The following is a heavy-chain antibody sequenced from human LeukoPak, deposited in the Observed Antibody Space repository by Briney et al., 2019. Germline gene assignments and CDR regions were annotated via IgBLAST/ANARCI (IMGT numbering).Heavy chain of an antibody. CDR2: INHGGST. V-gene: IGHV4-34*01. Sequence: SEILSLTCAVYGWSFSGYYWSWIRQPPGKGLEWIGEINHGGSTNYNPSLKSRVTISVDTPKNQFSLKLSSVTAADTAGYYCARYYYDSSGYYATDYWGQGTLVTVSS. CDR1: GWSFSGYY. CDR3: ARYYYDSSGYYATDY. D-gene: IGHD3-22*01. J-gene: IGHJ4*02.